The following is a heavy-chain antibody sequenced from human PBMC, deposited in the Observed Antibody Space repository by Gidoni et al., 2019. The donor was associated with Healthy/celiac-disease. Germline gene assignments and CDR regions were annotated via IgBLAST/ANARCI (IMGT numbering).Heavy chain of an antibody. CDR1: GFSLSTSGMC. J-gene: IGHJ4*02. CDR2: IDWDDDK. V-gene: IGHV2-70*15. Sequence: QVTLRESGPALVKPTQTLTLTCTFSGFSLSTSGMCVSWIRQPPGKALEWLARIDWDDDKYYSTSLKTRLTISKDTSKNQVVLTMTNMDPVDTATYYCARTLSRPRYSSTSPLDYWGQGTLVTVSS. D-gene: IGHD6-6*01. CDR3: ARTLSRPRYSSTSPLDY.